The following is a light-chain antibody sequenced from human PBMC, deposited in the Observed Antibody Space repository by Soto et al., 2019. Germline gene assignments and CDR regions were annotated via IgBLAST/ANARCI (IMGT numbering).Light chain of an antibody. Sequence: DIQMTQSPSSLSASVGDRVTITCRASQSISSYLNWYQQKPGKAPKLLIYAASSLQSGVPSRVSGSGSGTDFTLTISSLQPEDFATYYCQQSYSTPRTFGQGTKVDIK. V-gene: IGKV1-39*01. CDR1: QSISSY. J-gene: IGKJ1*01. CDR2: AAS. CDR3: QQSYSTPRT.